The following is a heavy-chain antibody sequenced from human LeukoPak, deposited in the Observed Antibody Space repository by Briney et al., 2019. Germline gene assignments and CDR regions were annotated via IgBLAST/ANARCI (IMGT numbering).Heavy chain of an antibody. D-gene: IGHD3-9*01. CDR2: IRPEGTTT. J-gene: IGHJ4*02. Sequence: PGGSLRLSCAASGFTFSTYWMHWVRQAPGKGLVWVARIRPEGTTTAYADSVKGRFTISRDNAKNTLFLQMNSLSAEDTAVYYCARDLDWILLDYWGQGTLTVSS. V-gene: IGHV3-74*03. CDR3: ARDLDWILLDY. CDR1: GFTFSTYW.